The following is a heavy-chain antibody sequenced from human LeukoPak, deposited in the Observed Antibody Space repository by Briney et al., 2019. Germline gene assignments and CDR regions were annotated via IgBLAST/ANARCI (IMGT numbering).Heavy chain of an antibody. CDR3: ARDHGSAYYRAPRH. V-gene: IGHV1-46*01. CDR2: INPSGDST. CDR1: GYIFTNYY. Sequence: GASVKVSCKASGYIFTNYYMHWVRQAPGQGLEWMGTINPSGDSTTYAQKFQGRVTMTRDTSTSTVYMELGSLRSEDTAVYYCARDHGSAYYRAPRHWGQGTLVTVSS. J-gene: IGHJ4*02. D-gene: IGHD3-10*01.